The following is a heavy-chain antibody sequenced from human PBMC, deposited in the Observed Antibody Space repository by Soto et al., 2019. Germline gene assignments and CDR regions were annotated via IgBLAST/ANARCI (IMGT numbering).Heavy chain of an antibody. CDR3: ARDRAIAARRARVHYFDY. D-gene: IGHD6-6*01. CDR2: IWYDGSNK. CDR1: GFTFSSYG. J-gene: IGHJ4*02. Sequence: GGSLRLSCAASGFTFSSYGMHWVRQAPDKGLEWVAVIWYDGSNKYYTDSVKGRFTISRDNSKNTMYLQMNSLKAEDTAVYYCARDRAIAARRARVHYFDYWGQGTLVTVSS. V-gene: IGHV3-33*01.